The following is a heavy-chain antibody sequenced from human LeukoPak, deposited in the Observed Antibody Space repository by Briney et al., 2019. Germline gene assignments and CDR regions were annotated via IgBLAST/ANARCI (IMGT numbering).Heavy chain of an antibody. CDR1: GYSFTSYW. V-gene: IGHV5-51*01. Sequence: ESPKISCKGSGYSFTSYWIAWVRQMPGKGLEWMGIIYPGDSDTRYSPSFQGQVTISADKSISTAYLQWSSLKASDSAMYYCARQATVTTPLDYWGQGTLFSSSS. CDR2: IYPGDSDT. D-gene: IGHD4-17*01. J-gene: IGHJ4*02. CDR3: ARQATVTTPLDY.